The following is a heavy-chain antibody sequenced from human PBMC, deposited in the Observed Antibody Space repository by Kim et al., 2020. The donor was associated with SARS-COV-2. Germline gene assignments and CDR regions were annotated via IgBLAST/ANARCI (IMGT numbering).Heavy chain of an antibody. CDR3: ARNVLLWFGELDY. D-gene: IGHD3-10*01. J-gene: IGHJ4*02. Sequence: YNPSLKSRVTISVDTSKNQFSLKLSSVTAADTAVYYCARNVLLWFGELDYWGQGTLVTVSS. V-gene: IGHV4-39*01.